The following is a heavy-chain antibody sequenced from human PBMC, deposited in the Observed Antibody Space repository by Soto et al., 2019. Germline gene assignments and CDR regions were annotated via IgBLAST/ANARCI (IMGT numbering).Heavy chain of an antibody. D-gene: IGHD1-1*01. V-gene: IGHV1-8*01. CDR3: ARVPFLTKTEGQFYYHFMDV. J-gene: IGHJ6*03. CDR1: GYTFTSYD. CDR2: MNPNSGNT. Sequence: ASVKVSCKGSGYTFTSYDINWVRQAPGQGLEWMGWMNPNSGNTGYAQKFQGRVTMTGNTAIRTAYMELSSLRFDDTAVYYCARVPFLTKTEGQFYYHFMDVWGKGTTVTVSS.